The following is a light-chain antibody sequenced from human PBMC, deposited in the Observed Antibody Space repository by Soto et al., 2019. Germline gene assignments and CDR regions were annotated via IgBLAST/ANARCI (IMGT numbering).Light chain of an antibody. Sequence: EIVLTQSPGTLSLSPGERATISCRASQSVSSNHLAWYRDKPGQAPRLLIYGASYRHSDIPGMFSGSGSGTEFTLTISSLEPEDFAVYYCQQYGSSPPTFGQGTRVKI. CDR1: QSVSSNH. J-gene: IGKJ1*01. CDR2: GAS. CDR3: QQYGSSPPT. V-gene: IGKV3-20*01.